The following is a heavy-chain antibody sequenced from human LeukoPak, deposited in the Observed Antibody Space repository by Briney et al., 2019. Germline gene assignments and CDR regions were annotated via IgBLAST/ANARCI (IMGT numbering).Heavy chain of an antibody. V-gene: IGHV1-8*01. CDR2: MNPNSGNT. CDR1: GYTFTSYD. Sequence: ASVKVSCKASGYTFTSYDINWVRQATGQGLEWMGWMNPNSGNTGYAQKFQGRVTMTRNTSISTAYMELSSLRSVDTAVYYCARTEYYYDSSGYLSRPFDYWGQGTLVTVSS. D-gene: IGHD3-22*01. CDR3: ARTEYYYDSSGYLSRPFDY. J-gene: IGHJ4*02.